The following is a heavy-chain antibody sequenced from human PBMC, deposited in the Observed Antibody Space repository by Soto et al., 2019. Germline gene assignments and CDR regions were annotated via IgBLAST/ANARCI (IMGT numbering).Heavy chain of an antibody. CDR1: GFTFSSYA. CDR3: AKGADYYGSGAGGFDY. J-gene: IGHJ4*02. Sequence: PGGSLRLSCAASGFTFSSYATSWVRQAPGKGLEWVSAISGSGGSTYYADSVKGRFTISRDNSKNTLYLQMNSLRAEDTAVYYCAKGADYYGSGAGGFDYWGQGTLVTVSS. CDR2: ISGSGGST. D-gene: IGHD3-10*01. V-gene: IGHV3-23*01.